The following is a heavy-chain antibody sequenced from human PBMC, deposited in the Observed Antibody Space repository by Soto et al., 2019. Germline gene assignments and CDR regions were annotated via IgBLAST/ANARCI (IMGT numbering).Heavy chain of an antibody. D-gene: IGHD3-22*01. CDR3: VIIAYYYDSSGYYDNWFDP. CDR2: IIPIFGTA. J-gene: IGHJ5*02. V-gene: IGHV1-69*13. Sequence: SVKVSCKASGGTFSSYSISWVRQAPGQGLEWMGGIIPIFGTANYAQKFQGRVTITADESTSTAYMELSSLRSEDTAVYYCVIIAYYYDSSGYYDNWFDPWGQGTLVTVSS. CDR1: GGTFSSYS.